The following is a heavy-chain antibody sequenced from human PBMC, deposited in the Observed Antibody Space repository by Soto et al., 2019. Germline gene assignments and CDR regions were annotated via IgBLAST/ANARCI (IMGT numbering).Heavy chain of an antibody. D-gene: IGHD2-21*02. CDR3: EREVHIVVRTAIDY. CDR2: ISYDGSNK. Sequence: GGSLRLSCAASGFTFSSYAMHWVRQAPGRGLEWVAVISYDGSNKYYADSVKGRFTISRDNSKKTLYLQMNSLRAEDTAVYYCEREVHIVVRTAIDYWGPGTLVTVSS. V-gene: IGHV3-30-3*01. J-gene: IGHJ4*02. CDR1: GFTFSSYA.